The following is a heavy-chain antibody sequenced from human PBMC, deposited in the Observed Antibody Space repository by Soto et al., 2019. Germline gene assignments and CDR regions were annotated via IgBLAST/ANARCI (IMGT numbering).Heavy chain of an antibody. V-gene: IGHV3-49*03. CDR3: TRAAHPQWEISNYYLDS. CDR2: IRGRAYSATT. J-gene: IGHJ4*02. D-gene: IGHD6-6*01. Sequence: PGGSLRLSCTASGFPFGVYAMGLIRQSPGKGLEWVAFIRGRAYSATTEYAASVKGRFTISRDDSKSIAYLQMNSLKTEDTAVYYCTRAAHPQWEISNYYLDSWGPGTVVTVSS. CDR1: GFPFGVYA.